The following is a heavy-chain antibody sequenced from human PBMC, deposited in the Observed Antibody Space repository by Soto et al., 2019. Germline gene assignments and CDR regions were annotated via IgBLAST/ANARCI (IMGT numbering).Heavy chain of an antibody. J-gene: IGHJ5*02. D-gene: IGHD3-22*01. Sequence: SETLSLTCTVSDGSIRNYYWKWIRPSLSKGLEWIGYIYDSGTTNYNPSLASRVTMSVDTSKGQFSLRLSSVTAADTAVYYCARARTLYYYDKSGYSFTVPWGQGILGSVSS. CDR1: DGSIRNYY. CDR3: ARARTLYYYDKSGYSFTVP. V-gene: IGHV4-59*01. CDR2: IYDSGTT.